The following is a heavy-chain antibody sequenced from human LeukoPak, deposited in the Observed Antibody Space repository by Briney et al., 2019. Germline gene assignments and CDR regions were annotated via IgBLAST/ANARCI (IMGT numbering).Heavy chain of an antibody. CDR2: IYHSGST. D-gene: IGHD1/OR15-1a*01. Sequence: SETLSLTCTASGYSISSGYYWGWIRQPPGQGLEWIGSIYHSGSTYYNPSLKSRVTISVDTSKNQFSLKLSSVTAADTAVYYCARDRVHEQLFDYWGQGTLVTVSS. V-gene: IGHV4-38-2*02. J-gene: IGHJ4*02. CDR1: GYSISSGYY. CDR3: ARDRVHEQLFDY.